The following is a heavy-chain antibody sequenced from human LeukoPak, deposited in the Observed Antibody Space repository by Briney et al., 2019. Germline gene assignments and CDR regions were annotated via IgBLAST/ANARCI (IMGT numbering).Heavy chain of an antibody. V-gene: IGHV4-31*11. Sequence: SETLSLTCAVSGGSISSGGYSWSWIRQPPETGLEWIGYIYYSGSTYYNPSLKSRVTISVDTSKNQFSLKLSSVTAADTAVYYCARGIAVAGTFEYWGQGTLVTVSS. D-gene: IGHD6-19*01. CDR2: IYYSGST. CDR1: GGSISSGGYS. J-gene: IGHJ4*02. CDR3: ARGIAVAGTFEY.